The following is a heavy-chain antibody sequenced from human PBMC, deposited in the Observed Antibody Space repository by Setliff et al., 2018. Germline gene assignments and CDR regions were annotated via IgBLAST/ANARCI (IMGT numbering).Heavy chain of an antibody. D-gene: IGHD2-2*01. Sequence: GASVKVSCKASGYTFTDYGISWVRQAPGQGLEWMGWISHYTGNTFYAPQFQGRVIMTTDTSAKTAYMDLRSLRSDDTAVYYCERLVRYCSTTSCQRTSGDDFWGLGTLVTVSS. CDR1: GYTFTDYG. CDR2: ISHYTGNT. J-gene: IGHJ4*02. CDR3: ERLVRYCSTTSCQRTSGDDF. V-gene: IGHV1-18*01.